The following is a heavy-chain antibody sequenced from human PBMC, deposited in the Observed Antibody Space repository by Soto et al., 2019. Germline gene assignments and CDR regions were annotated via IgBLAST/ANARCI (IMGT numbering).Heavy chain of an antibody. D-gene: IGHD6-19*01. V-gene: IGHV4-39*01. CDR1: GGSINSSSYF. CDR2: IYYSGST. CDR3: ARHYSSGSRNWFDP. Sequence: SETLSLTCSVSGGSINSSSYFWGWVRQPPGKGLEWIGSIYYSGSTYYNPSLRSRVTISVDTSKNQFSLKLSSVTAADTAVFYCARHYSSGSRNWFDPWGQGTLVTVHS. J-gene: IGHJ5*02.